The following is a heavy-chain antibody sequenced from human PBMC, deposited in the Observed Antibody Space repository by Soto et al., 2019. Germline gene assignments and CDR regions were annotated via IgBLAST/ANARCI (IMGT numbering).Heavy chain of an antibody. CDR2: IIPIFGTA. V-gene: IGHV1-69*12. CDR3: AGGGDYVWGSYRSLDY. D-gene: IGHD3-16*02. CDR1: GGTFSSYA. Sequence: QVQLVQSGAEVKKPGSSVKVSCKASGGTFSSYAISWVRQAPGQGLEWMGGIIPIFGTANYAQKFQGRVTITADESTSTDYMELSSLRSEDTAVYYCAGGGDYVWGSYRSLDYWGQGTLVTVSS. J-gene: IGHJ4*02.